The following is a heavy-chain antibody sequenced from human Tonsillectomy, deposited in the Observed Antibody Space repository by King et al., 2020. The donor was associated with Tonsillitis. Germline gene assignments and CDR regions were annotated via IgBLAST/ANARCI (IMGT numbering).Heavy chain of an antibody. V-gene: IGHV3-7*03. Sequence: AQLVQSGGALVQPGGSLRLSCAGSGFTFSRDWMTWVRQAPGKGLEWVANINQDGSRKNYVDSVEGRFTISRDNAKDSVYLQMNSLRAGDTAVYFCARDESPSNMNFYYDGLDIWGQGTMVTVSS. CDR2: INQDGSRK. CDR1: GFTFSRDW. CDR3: ARDESPSNMNFYYDGLDI. J-gene: IGHJ3*02. D-gene: IGHD3/OR15-3a*01.